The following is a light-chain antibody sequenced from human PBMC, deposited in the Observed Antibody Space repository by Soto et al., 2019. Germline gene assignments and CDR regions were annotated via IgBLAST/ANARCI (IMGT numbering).Light chain of an antibody. CDR2: AAS. CDR3: QQSYSSPRT. V-gene: IGKV1-39*01. CDR1: QSITSY. Sequence: DIQMTQSPSSLSASVGDRVTVSCRASQSITSYLNWYQQKPGKAPNLLIYAASNLQSGVPSRFSGSGSGTDFTLTISSLQPEDFATYYWQQSYSSPRTFGQGTKLEIK. J-gene: IGKJ2*01.